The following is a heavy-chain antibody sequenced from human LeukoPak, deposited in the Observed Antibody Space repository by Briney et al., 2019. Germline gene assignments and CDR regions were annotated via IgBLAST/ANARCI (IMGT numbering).Heavy chain of an antibody. CDR1: GFTFSSYG. D-gene: IGHD3-3*01. J-gene: IGHJ4*02. Sequence: GRSLRLSCAASGFTFSSYGMHWVRQAPGKGLEWVAVIWYDGSNKYYADSVKGRFTISRDNSKNTLYLQMNSLRAEDTAVYYCANLPLGRFLDYWGQGTLVTVSS. CDR2: IWYDGSNK. CDR3: ANLPLGRFLDY. V-gene: IGHV3-33*06.